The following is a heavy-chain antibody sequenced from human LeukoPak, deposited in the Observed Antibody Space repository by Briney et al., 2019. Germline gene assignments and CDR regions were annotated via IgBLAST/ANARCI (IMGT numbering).Heavy chain of an antibody. V-gene: IGHV3-66*01. CDR1: GFTVSSNY. Sequence: GGSLRLSCAASGFTVSSNYMSWVRQAPGKGLEWVSVIYSGGSTYYADSVKGRFTISRDNSKNTLYLQMNSLRAEDTAVYYCAREAKGYSSSLGTDKLDYFDYWGQGTLVTVSS. J-gene: IGHJ4*02. CDR3: AREAKGYSSSLGTDKLDYFDY. D-gene: IGHD6-13*01. CDR2: IYSGGST.